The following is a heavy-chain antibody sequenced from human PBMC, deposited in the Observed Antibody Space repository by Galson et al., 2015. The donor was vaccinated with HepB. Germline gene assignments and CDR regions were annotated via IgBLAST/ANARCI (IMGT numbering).Heavy chain of an antibody. V-gene: IGHV3-30*18. J-gene: IGHJ6*02. CDR3: AKSYGDYVYHYYGLDV. D-gene: IGHD4-17*01. CDR1: GFTFSNYG. Sequence: SLRLSCAASGFTFSNYGMYWVRQAPGKGLEWVAVISYDGSNKYYADSVKGRFTISRDNSKNTLYLQMNSLRAEDTAVFYCAKSYGDYVYHYYGLDVWGQGTTVTVSS. CDR2: ISYDGSNK.